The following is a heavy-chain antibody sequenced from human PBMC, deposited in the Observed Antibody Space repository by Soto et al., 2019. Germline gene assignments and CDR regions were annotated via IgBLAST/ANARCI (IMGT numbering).Heavy chain of an antibody. CDR1: GGSISSGGYY. CDR3: ARSQMATTGPYFDF. CDR2: VHDTGSS. J-gene: IGHJ4*01. V-gene: IGHV4-31*03. D-gene: IGHD1-1*01. Sequence: KPSETLSLTCTVSGGSISSGGYYWTWIRQHPVRGLEWIGYVHDTGSSFYHPSPKSRVTISLETSKIQFSLNLRSVTAADTAVYYCARSQMATTGPYFDFWGHGTQVTVSS.